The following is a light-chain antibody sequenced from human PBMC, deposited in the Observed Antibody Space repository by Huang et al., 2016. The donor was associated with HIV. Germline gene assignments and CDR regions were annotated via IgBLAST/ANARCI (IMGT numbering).Light chain of an antibody. Sequence: EMVLTQSPDTLSVSPGERATLSCRASQGVSNNLAWYQQKPGQAPRLLIYAASSRVTGVPARFSGSGSGTDFTLTIRSLQSEDVAVYFCQQYNDWPRTFGQGTNLEIK. CDR3: QQYNDWPRT. V-gene: IGKV3-15*01. CDR2: AAS. CDR1: QGVSNN. J-gene: IGKJ2*01.